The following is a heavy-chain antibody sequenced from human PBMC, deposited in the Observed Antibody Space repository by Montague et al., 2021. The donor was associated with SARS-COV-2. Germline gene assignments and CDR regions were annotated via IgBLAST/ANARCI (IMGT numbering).Heavy chain of an antibody. CDR1: KFTFNTYA. CDR2: IGSGGNT. V-gene: IGHV3-23*01. CDR3: ASYGVKSPGAFDI. J-gene: IGHJ3*02. D-gene: IGHD4-17*01. Sequence: SLRLSCAASKFTFNTYAMTWVRQAPGKGLEWVSCIGSGGNTFFAXXVQGRFTISRDFSTNTVFLQMNRLRADDTAMYFCASYGVKSPGAFDIWGQGTLVTVSS.